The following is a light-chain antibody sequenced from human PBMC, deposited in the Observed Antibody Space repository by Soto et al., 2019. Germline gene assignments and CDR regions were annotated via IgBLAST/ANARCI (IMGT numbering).Light chain of an antibody. CDR2: GAS. Sequence: EIVLTQSPGTLSLSPGERATLSCRASQSLSSSYLAWYQQKPGQAPRLLIYGASSRATGIPDRFSGSGSGTDFTRTISRLEPEDFAVYYWQQYGSSPYTVRQGTKLEIK. J-gene: IGKJ2*01. CDR3: QQYGSSPYT. V-gene: IGKV3-20*01. CDR1: QSLSSSY.